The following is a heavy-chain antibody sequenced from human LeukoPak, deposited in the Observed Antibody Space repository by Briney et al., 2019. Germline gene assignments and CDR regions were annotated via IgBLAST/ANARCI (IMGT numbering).Heavy chain of an antibody. CDR3: ARDQYSYGSSGYYPRWVDP. Sequence: GGSLRLSCTACGFTFGDYAMIWVRPAPGKGVAWVGFIRIKAYGGTTEYAASVKGRFTISRDNANNSLYLQMNSLRAEDTAVYYCARDQYSYGSSGYYPRWVDPWGQGTLVTVSS. J-gene: IGHJ5*02. V-gene: IGHV3-49*04. D-gene: IGHD3-22*01. CDR2: IRIKAYGGTT. CDR1: GFTFGDYA.